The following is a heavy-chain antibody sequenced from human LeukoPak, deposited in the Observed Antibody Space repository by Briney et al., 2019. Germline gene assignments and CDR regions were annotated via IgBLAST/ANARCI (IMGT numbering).Heavy chain of an antibody. J-gene: IGHJ3*02. Sequence: PGGSLRLSCAVSGFTVSSNCMTWVRQAPGKGLEWVSYISTSGSTIYYADSVKGRFTISRDNAKNSLYLQMNSLRAEDTAVYYCARDSGNYFDAFDIWGQGTMVTVSS. CDR3: ARDSGNYFDAFDI. V-gene: IGHV3-48*01. CDR2: ISTSGSTI. D-gene: IGHD1-26*01. CDR1: GFTVSSNC.